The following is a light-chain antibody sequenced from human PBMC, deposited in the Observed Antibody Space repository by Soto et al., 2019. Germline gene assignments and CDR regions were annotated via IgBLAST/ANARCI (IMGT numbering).Light chain of an antibody. CDR3: SSYTTSNTNV. V-gene: IGLV2-14*01. CDR1: ISDVGAYNY. CDR2: EVN. J-gene: IGLJ1*01. Sequence: QSALTQPASVSGSPGQSITIACTGTISDVGAYNYVSWYQQYPGKAPKLMIYEVNNRPSGVFNRFSGSKSGNTASLIISGLQAEDEADYYCSSYTTSNTNVFGTGTKLTVL.